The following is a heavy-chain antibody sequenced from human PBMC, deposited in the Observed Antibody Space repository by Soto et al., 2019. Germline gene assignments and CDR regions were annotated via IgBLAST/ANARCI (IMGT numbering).Heavy chain of an antibody. CDR2: IYYSGST. CDR1: GGSISSSSYY. V-gene: IGHV4-39*02. Sequence: SETLSLTCTVSGGSISSSSYYWGWIRQPPGKGLEWIGSIYYSGSTYYNPSLKSRVTISVDTSKNQFSLKLSSVTAADTAVYYCARERGYYYDSSGYSHAFGIWGQGTMVTVSS. J-gene: IGHJ3*02. D-gene: IGHD3-22*01. CDR3: ARERGYYYDSSGYSHAFGI.